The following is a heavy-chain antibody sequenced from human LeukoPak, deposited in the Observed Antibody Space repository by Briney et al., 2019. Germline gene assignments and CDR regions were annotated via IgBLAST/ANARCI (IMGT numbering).Heavy chain of an antibody. D-gene: IGHD6-19*01. CDR3: AKYGNSGWVIDN. J-gene: IGHJ4*02. CDR1: GGSFSGYY. V-gene: IGHV4-34*01. Sequence: SETLSLTCAVYGGSFSGYYWSSIRQPPGKGLEWIGEINHSGSTNYNPSLKSRVTISVDTSKNQFSLKLSSVTAADTAVYFCAKYGNSGWVIDNWGQGTLVTVSS. CDR2: INHSGST.